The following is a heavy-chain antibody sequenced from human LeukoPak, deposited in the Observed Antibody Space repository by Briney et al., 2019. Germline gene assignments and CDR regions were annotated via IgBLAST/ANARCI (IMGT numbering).Heavy chain of an antibody. D-gene: IGHD2-2*01. CDR2: IIPIFGTA. J-gene: IGHJ5*02. V-gene: IGHV1-69*05. CDR1: GGTFSSYA. Sequence: ASVKVSCKASGGTFSSYAISWVRQAPGQGLEWMGGIIPIFGTANYAQKFQGRVTITTNESTSTAYMELSSLRSEDTAVYYCARGSSVVPAAKLMLLRESYWFDPWGQGTLVTVSS. CDR3: ARGSSVVPAAKLMLLRESYWFDP.